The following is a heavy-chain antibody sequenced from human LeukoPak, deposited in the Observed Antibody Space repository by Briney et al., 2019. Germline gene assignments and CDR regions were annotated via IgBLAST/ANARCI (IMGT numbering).Heavy chain of an antibody. Sequence: SETLSLTCNVSGDSINNYYWNWIRQPAGKGLEWIGRIFGDGSANYNPSLKSRVTMSVDTSKNQFSLKLISLTAADTAVYYCARIYPALFDNWGQGTLVTVSS. CDR2: IFGDGSA. CDR3: ARIYPALFDN. CDR1: GDSINNYY. J-gene: IGHJ4*02. D-gene: IGHD3-16*02. V-gene: IGHV4-4*07.